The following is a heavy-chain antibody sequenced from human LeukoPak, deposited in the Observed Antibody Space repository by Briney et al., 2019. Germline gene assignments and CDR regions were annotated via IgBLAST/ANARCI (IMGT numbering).Heavy chain of an antibody. J-gene: IGHJ4*02. CDR2: ISDSGGRT. D-gene: IGHD3-22*01. CDR1: GVTLSNYG. CDR3: AKRGVVIRVILVGFHKEAYYFDS. V-gene: IGHV3-23*01. Sequence: GGSLRLSCAASGVTLSNYGMSWVRQAPGKGLEWVAGISDSGGRTNYADSVKGRFTISRDNPKNTLYLQMNSLRAEDTAVYFCAKRGVVIRVILVGFHKEAYYFDSWGQGALVTVSS.